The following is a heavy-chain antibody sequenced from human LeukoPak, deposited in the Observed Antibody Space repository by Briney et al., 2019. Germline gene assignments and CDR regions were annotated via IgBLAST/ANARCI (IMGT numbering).Heavy chain of an antibody. Sequence: GSSVKVSCKASGGTFSSYAISWVRQAPGQGLEWMGGIIPIFGTANYAQKFQGRVTITADKSTSTAYMELSSLRSEDTAVYYYARGFASMVRGVINRTPFDYWGQGTLVTVSS. CDR2: IIPIFGTA. D-gene: IGHD3-10*01. CDR1: GGTFSSYA. CDR3: ARGFASMVRGVINRTPFDY. J-gene: IGHJ4*02. V-gene: IGHV1-69*06.